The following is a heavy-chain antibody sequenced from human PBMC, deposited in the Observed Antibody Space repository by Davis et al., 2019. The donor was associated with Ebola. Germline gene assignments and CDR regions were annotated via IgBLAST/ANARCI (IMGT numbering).Heavy chain of an antibody. CDR2: IKHDGSVK. V-gene: IGHV3-7*03. CDR3: VRDGWASLFDY. D-gene: IGHD6-19*01. Sequence: PGGSLRLSCAASGLTFTNYWMDWVRQAPGKGLEWVAHIKHDGSVKDYVDSVKGRFTISRDNAKNSLYLQMNSLRVEDTAVYYCVRDGWASLFDYWGQGTLVTVSS. J-gene: IGHJ4*02. CDR1: GLTFTNYW.